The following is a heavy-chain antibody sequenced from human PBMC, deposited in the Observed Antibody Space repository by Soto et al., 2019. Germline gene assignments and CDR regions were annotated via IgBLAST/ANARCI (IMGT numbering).Heavy chain of an antibody. CDR3: ARRARPDFYYMDV. CDR1: GFTLSHYA. V-gene: IGHV3-64*01. D-gene: IGHD6-6*01. CDR2: ISSNGAGT. Sequence: EVLLVESGGGLAQPGGSLRLSCAASGFTLSHYAMDWVRQAPGKGLEYVSGISSNGAGTYYANSVQGRFTISRDNSKNTVYLQMGSLRPEDMAVYYCARRARPDFYYMDVWGKGTAVTVSS. J-gene: IGHJ6*03.